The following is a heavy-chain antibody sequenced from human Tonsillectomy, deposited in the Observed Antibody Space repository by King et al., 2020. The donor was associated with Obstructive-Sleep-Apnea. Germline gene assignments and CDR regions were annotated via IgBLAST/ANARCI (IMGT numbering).Heavy chain of an antibody. CDR1: GFTFSSYA. J-gene: IGHJ4*02. D-gene: IGHD6-19*01. CDR2: ISSDGNNK. Sequence: VQLVESGGGVVQPGRSLRLSCAASGFTFSSYAMHWVRQAPGKGLEWVAVISSDGNNKYYADFVKGRFTIYRDNSKNTRYLQLNSLRAEDTAGYYCARDTHTTRILVAGNRVFVDYWGQGALVTVSS. CDR3: ARDTHTTRILVAGNRVFVDY. V-gene: IGHV3-30*04.